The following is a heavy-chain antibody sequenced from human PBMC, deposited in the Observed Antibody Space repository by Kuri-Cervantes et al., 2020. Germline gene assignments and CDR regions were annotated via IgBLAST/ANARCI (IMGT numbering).Heavy chain of an antibody. CDR2: ISWNSGSM. V-gene: IGHV3-9*01. Sequence: GGSLRLSCAASGFTFSSYSMNWVRQAPGKGLEWVSGISWNSGSMGYVDSVKGRFTISRDNAKNSLYLQMNSLRTEDTALYYCAKDFGYFSSQFRDWGQGTLVTVSS. CDR3: AKDFGYFSSQFRD. J-gene: IGHJ4*02. CDR1: GFTFSSYS. D-gene: IGHD6-6*01.